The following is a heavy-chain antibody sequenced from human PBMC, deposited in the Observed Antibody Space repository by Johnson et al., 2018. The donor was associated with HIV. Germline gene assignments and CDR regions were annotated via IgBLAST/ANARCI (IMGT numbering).Heavy chain of an antibody. CDR3: ARGGGGPMGDAFDI. D-gene: IGHD2-8*01. CDR2: IYSGGST. V-gene: IGHV3-66*03. CDR1: GFTVSSNY. Sequence: VRLVEYGGGLIQPGGSLRLSCAASGFTVSSNYMSWVRQAPGKGLEWVSVIYSGGSTYYADSVKGRFTISRDNSKKTLYLQMNSLRAEDTAVYYGARGGGGPMGDAFDIWCQGTMVTVSS. J-gene: IGHJ3*02.